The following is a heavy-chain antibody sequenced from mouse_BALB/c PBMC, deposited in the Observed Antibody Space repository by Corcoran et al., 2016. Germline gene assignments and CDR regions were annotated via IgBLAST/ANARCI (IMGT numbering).Heavy chain of an antibody. J-gene: IGHJ4*01. CDR3: AKALLNYAMDY. D-gene: IGHD1-2*01. V-gene: IGHV1-9*01. CDR1: GYTFSSYW. CDR2: ILPGSGST. Sequence: QVQLQQSGAELMKPGASVKISCKATGYTFSSYWIEWVKQRPGHSLEWIGEILPGSGSTNYNEKFKGKATFTADTSSNTAYMQLSSLTSEDSAFYYCAKALLNYAMDYWGQGTSVTVSS.